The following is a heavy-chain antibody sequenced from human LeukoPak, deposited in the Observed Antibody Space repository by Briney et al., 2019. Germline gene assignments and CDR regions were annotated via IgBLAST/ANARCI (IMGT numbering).Heavy chain of an antibody. CDR1: GGSISSYY. CDR2: IYYSGST. J-gene: IGHJ4*02. Sequence: PSENLSLTCTVSGGSISSYYWSWIRQPPGKGLEWIGYIYYSGSTNYNPSLKSRVTISVDTSKNQFSLKLSSVTAADTAVYYCARAAVGYYVGSYYFDYWGQGTLVTVSS. CDR3: ARAAVGYYVGSYYFDY. D-gene: IGHD3-10*02. V-gene: IGHV4-59*01.